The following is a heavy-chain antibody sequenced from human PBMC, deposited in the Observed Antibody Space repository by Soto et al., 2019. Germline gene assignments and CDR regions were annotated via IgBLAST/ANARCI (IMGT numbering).Heavy chain of an antibody. CDR2: INKDGSDK. V-gene: IGHV3-7*05. CDR3: ARDGALAF. Sequence: EVQLVESGGGLVQPGGSLRLSCVAFGFTFTNHHMPWVRQAPGKGLEWVANINKDGSDKYYVDSVKGRFTISRDNANNSVSMQMNSHRAEDTGTADCARDGALAFWGQGTLVIVSS. J-gene: IGHJ4*02. D-gene: IGHD3-3*02. CDR1: GFTFTNHH.